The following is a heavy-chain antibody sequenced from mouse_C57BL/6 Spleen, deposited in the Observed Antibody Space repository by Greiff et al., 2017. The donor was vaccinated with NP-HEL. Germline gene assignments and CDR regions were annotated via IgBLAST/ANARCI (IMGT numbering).Heavy chain of an antibody. CDR3: TKPTIVTLYWYFDV. J-gene: IGHJ1*03. CDR2: IYPGNSDT. Sequence: EVHLVESGTVLARPGASVKMSCKTSGYTFTSYWMHWVKQRPGQGLEWIGAIYPGNSDTSYNQKFKGKAKLTAVTSASTAYMELSSLTNEDSAVYYCTKPTIVTLYWYFDVWGTGTTVTVSS. D-gene: IGHD2-5*01. V-gene: IGHV1-5*01. CDR1: GYTFTSYW.